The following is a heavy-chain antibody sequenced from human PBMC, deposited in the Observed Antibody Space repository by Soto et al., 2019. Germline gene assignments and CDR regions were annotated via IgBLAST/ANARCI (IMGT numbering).Heavy chain of an antibody. Sequence: GASVKVSCKASGGTFSSYTISWVRQAPGQGLEWMGRIIPILGIANYAQKFQGRVTITADKSTSAAYMELSSLRSEDTAVYYCAREETVMVRGVITPFDMDVWGKGTTGTVSS. CDR3: AREETVMVRGVITPFDMDV. J-gene: IGHJ6*03. D-gene: IGHD3-10*01. CDR2: IIPILGIA. CDR1: GGTFSSYT. V-gene: IGHV1-69*04.